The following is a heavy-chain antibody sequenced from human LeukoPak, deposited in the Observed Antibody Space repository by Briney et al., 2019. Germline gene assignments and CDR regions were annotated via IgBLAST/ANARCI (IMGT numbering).Heavy chain of an antibody. V-gene: IGHV1-8*02. D-gene: IGHD6-19*01. CDR3: ARDTTVAGSTFWFDP. J-gene: IGHJ5*02. Sequence: ASVKVSCKASGYTFTGYYMHWVRQATGQGLEWMGWMNPNSGNTGYAQKFQGRVTMTRNTSISTAYMELSSLRSEDTAVYYCARDTTVAGSTFWFDPWGQGTLVTVSS. CDR1: GYTFTGYY. CDR2: MNPNSGNT.